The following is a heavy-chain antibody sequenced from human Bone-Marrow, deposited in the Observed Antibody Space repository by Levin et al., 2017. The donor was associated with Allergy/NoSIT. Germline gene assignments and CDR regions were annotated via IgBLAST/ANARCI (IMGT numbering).Heavy chain of an antibody. V-gene: IGHV5-51*01. J-gene: IGHJ4*02. CDR3: ARRTCGPAGADPYSFDY. CDR2: IYPGDSDA. D-gene: IGHD1-26*01. CDR1: EYSFSNYW. Sequence: PGGSLRLSCKASEYSFSNYWIGWVRQMPGKGLEWMGLIYPGDSDARYSPSFQGRVTFSADKSIRTAYLQWTTLKASDTAMFFCARRTCGPAGADPYSFDYWGQGTLVTVSS.